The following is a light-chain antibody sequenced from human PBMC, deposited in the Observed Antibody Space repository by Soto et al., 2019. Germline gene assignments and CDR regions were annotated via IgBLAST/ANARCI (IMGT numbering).Light chain of an antibody. CDR3: QTWATGTQVV. J-gene: IGLJ2*01. Sequence: QLVLTQSPSASASLGASVKLTCTLTSGHSTYAIAWHQQQPEKGPRYLMRLNSDGSHSKGDGIPDRFSGSSSGTERYLTISSLQSEDEADYYCQTWATGTQVVFGGGTKLTVL. V-gene: IGLV4-69*01. CDR1: SGHSTYA. CDR2: LNSDGSH.